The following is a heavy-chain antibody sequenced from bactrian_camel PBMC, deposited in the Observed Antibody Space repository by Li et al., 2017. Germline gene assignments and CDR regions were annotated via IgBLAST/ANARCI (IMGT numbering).Heavy chain of an antibody. CDR1: GLGLRRCT. D-gene: IGHD1*01. J-gene: IGHJ4*01. CDR2: ITHDGTA. Sequence: HVQLVESGGGSVQAGGSLKLTCVGPGLGLRRCTMAWYRQGPGDSRIPVSTGPVSTITHDGTATYADSVKGRFTISQDNTRNTLYLQMNNLKTEDTGKYYCAASCPAEYRSTKSTYWGQGTQVTVS. CDR3: AASCPAEYRSTKSTY. V-gene: IGHV3S53*01.